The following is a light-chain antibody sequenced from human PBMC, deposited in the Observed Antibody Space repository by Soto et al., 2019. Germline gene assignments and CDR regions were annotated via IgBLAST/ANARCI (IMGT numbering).Light chain of an antibody. Sequence: ILRTDSPSTLSVSPLERTTLAFMSIQIVGSNLSCYQQKPGQAPRLLIYGASTRATGIPSRFSGSGSGTEFTLTISSLQSEDFAVYYCQQYNNWPPWTFGQGTKVDIK. CDR1: QIVGSN. CDR3: QQYNNWPPWT. V-gene: IGKV3-15*01. CDR2: GAS. J-gene: IGKJ1*01.